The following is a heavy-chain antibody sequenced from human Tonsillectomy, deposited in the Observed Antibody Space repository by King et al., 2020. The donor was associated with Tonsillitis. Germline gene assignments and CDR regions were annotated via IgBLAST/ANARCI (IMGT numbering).Heavy chain of an antibody. V-gene: IGHV1-8*01. CDR1: GYTFTSYD. D-gene: IGHD1-26*01. J-gene: IGHJ5*02. CDR2: MNPNSGNT. Sequence: QLVQSGAEVKKPGASVKVSCKASGYTFTSYDINWVRQAAGQGLEWMGWMNPNSGNTGYAQKFQGRVTMTRNTSISTAYMELSSLRSEDTAVYYCARGVHCELRPYNWFDPWGQRTLVTVSS. CDR3: ARGVHCELRPYNWFDP.